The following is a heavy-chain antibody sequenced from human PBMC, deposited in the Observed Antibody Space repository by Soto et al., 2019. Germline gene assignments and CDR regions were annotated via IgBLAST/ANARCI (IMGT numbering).Heavy chain of an antibody. CDR1: GFTFSSYG. V-gene: IGHV3-30*03. Sequence: QVQLVESGGGVVQPGRSLRLSCAASGFTFSSYGMHWARQAPGEGLEWVAVISYDGNRKYYADSVKGRFTISRDFAKNTVDLHLNSMRVEDTAVYFYTRKGYVGWWAPDYWGQGILVTVSS. J-gene: IGHJ4*02. CDR3: TRKGYVGWWAPDY. D-gene: IGHD2-15*01. CDR2: ISYDGNRK.